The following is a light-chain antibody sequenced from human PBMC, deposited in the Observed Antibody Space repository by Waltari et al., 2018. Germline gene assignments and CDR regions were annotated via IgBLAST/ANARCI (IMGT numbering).Light chain of an antibody. V-gene: IGKV3-11*01. CDR2: ESS. J-gene: IGKJ2*01. CDR1: QSVSNY. Sequence: EIVLTQSQGTLSLSPGERAILSCRASQSVSNYLAWYQQKPGQAPRLLIFESSKRATGTPGRFSGSGSGTDFTLTISSLEPEDFAVYYCQQRGDWPLTFGQGTKLEI. CDR3: QQRGDWPLT.